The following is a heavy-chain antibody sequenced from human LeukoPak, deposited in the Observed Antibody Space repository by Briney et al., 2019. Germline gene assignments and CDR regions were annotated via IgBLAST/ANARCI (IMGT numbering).Heavy chain of an antibody. D-gene: IGHD3-10*01. CDR1: GGSISSYY. Sequence: SETLSLTCTVSGGSISSYYWSWIRQPPGKGLEWIGYIYYSGSTNYNPSLKSRVAISVDTSKNQFSLKLSSVTAADTAVYYCARDFGWFGGSNRGEFDPWGQGTLVTVSS. V-gene: IGHV4-59*01. J-gene: IGHJ5*02. CDR2: IYYSGST. CDR3: ARDFGWFGGSNRGEFDP.